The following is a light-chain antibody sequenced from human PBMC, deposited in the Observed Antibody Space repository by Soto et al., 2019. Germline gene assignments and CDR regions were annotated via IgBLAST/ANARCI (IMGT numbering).Light chain of an antibody. J-gene: IGKJ3*01. CDR3: QQYGNSPFT. V-gene: IGKV3-20*01. CDR2: DAF. Sequence: ENVLTQSPGRLSLSPGERATLSCRASQTVDGNSLAWYQQKPGQAPRLLMFDAFNRATGIPDRFSGSGSGTDFTLTISRLEPDDFALYYCQQYGNSPFTFGPGTTVDV. CDR1: QTVDGNS.